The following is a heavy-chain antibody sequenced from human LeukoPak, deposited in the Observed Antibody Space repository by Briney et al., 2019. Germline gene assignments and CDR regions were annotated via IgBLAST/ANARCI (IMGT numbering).Heavy chain of an antibody. CDR3: AKPSVLLWFGESTPFDY. D-gene: IGHD3-10*01. V-gene: IGHV3-23*01. J-gene: IGHJ4*02. CDR2: ISGSGGST. Sequence: GGSLRLSCAASGFTFSSYNMNWVRQAPGKGLEWVSAISGSGGSTYYADSVKGRFTISRDNSKNTLYLQMNSLRAEDTAVYYCAKPSVLLWFGESTPFDYWGQGTLVTVSS. CDR1: GFTFSSYN.